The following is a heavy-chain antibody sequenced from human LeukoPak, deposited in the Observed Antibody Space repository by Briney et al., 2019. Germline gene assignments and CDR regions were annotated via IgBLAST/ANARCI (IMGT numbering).Heavy chain of an antibody. CDR3: ARETKIAVAAY. CDR2: IIPIFGTA. V-gene: IGHV1-69*05. Sequence: GASVEFSCKAAGGTFSSYAISWGRQAPGQGLEWRGGIIPIFGTANYAQKFQGRVTITTDESTSTAYMELSSLRSEDTAVYYCARETKIAVAAYWGQGTLVTVSS. CDR1: GGTFSSYA. J-gene: IGHJ4*02. D-gene: IGHD6-19*01.